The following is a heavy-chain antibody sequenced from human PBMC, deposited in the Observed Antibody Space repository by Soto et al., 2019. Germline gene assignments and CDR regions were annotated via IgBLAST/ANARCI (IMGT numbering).Heavy chain of an antibody. Sequence: PGGSLRLSCAASGVAFNNSAMNWVRQTPGKGLEWVSVISGSGGAGYYADSVKGRFTISRDNSKNTQYLQMNSLRAEDTALYYCAKDGGFLTYNMDVWGQGTTVTVSS. CDR3: AKDGGFLTYNMDV. D-gene: IGHD3-9*01. V-gene: IGHV3-23*01. J-gene: IGHJ6*02. CDR1: GVAFNNSA. CDR2: ISGSGGAG.